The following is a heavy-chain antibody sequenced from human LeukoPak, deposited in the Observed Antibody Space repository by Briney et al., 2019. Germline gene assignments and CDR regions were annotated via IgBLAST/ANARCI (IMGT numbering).Heavy chain of an antibody. J-gene: IGHJ4*02. CDR3: ARVVLRIYGGNSAFDY. D-gene: IGHD4-23*01. CDR1: GGSFSGYY. Sequence: SETLSLTCAVYGGSFSGYYWSWIRQPPGKGLEWIGEINHSGSTNYNPSLKSRVTISVDTSKNQFSLKLSSVTAADTAVYYYARVVLRIYGGNSAFDYWGQGTLVTVSS. V-gene: IGHV4-34*01. CDR2: INHSGST.